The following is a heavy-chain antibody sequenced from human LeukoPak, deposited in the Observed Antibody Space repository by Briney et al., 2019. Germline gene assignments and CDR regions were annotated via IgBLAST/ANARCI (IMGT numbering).Heavy chain of an antibody. Sequence: PGGSLRLSCAASGFTFSNYNMNWVRQAPGKGLEWVSSISYSSSYIYYADSVKGRFTISRDNAKNSLYLQMNSLRAEDTAVYYCARIAVTYTFDYWGQGTLVTVSS. CDR2: ISYSSSYI. J-gene: IGHJ4*02. V-gene: IGHV3-21*01. CDR1: GFTFSNYN. D-gene: IGHD4-17*01. CDR3: ARIAVTYTFDY.